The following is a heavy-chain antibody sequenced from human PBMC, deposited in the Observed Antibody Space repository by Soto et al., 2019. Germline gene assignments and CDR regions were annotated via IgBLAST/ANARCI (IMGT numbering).Heavy chain of an antibody. Sequence: QVQLAESGGGVVQPGRSLRLSCIGSGFRFSDYGMHWVRQAPGKGLEWVAMMSFDGTYKYSADSVKGRFTISRDNSKNTLFLQMNSLRAGDTAVYYCAKDRRDGEYNSVYDFWGQGTLVTVSS. CDR3: AKDRRDGEYNSVYDF. V-gene: IGHV3-30*18. CDR1: GFRFSDYG. CDR2: MSFDGTYK. J-gene: IGHJ4*02. D-gene: IGHD4-17*01.